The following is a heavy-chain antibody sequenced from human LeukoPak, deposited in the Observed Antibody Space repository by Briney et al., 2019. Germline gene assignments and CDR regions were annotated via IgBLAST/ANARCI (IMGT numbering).Heavy chain of an antibody. V-gene: IGHV3-23*01. CDR2: INSGGVNT. CDR1: GFTFSSYA. Sequence: PGGSLRLSCAASGFTFSSYAMSWVRQTPGKGLEWVSAINSGGVNTYYADSVKGRFTISRDKSKNTLSLQMNSLRAEDTAVYYCAKAGTGGDYPPFDYWGQGTLVTVSS. D-gene: IGHD4-17*01. J-gene: IGHJ4*02. CDR3: AKAGTGGDYPPFDY.